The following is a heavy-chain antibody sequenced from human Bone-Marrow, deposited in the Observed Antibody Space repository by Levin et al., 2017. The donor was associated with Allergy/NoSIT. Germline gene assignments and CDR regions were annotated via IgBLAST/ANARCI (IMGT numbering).Heavy chain of an antibody. J-gene: IGHJ3*02. CDR1: GYTFTDYW. CDR3: ARPRAPKPSNGRSTICYVGEDAYDI. D-gene: IGHD2-2*01. CDR2: IYPGDSDT. Sequence: PGGSLRLSCKGSGYTFTDYWVAWVRQMPEKGLEWMGIIYPGDSDTRYSPSFQGQVTFTADKSISTAYLQWSSLKASDSAMYYCARPRAPKPSNGRSTICYVGEDAYDIRGQGTMVTVSS. V-gene: IGHV5-51*01.